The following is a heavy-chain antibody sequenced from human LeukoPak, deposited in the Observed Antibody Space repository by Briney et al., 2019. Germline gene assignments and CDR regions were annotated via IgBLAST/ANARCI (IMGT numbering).Heavy chain of an antibody. D-gene: IGHD1-14*01. CDR1: GYTFTGYY. V-gene: IGHV7-4-1*02. CDR3: ALEAPEGAFDI. CDR2: INTNTGNP. J-gene: IGHJ3*02. Sequence: ASVKVSCKASGYTFTGYYMHWVRQAPGQGLEWMGWINTNTGNPTYAQGFTGRFVFSLDTSVSTAYLQISSLKAEDTAVYYCALEAPEGAFDIWGQGTMVTVSS.